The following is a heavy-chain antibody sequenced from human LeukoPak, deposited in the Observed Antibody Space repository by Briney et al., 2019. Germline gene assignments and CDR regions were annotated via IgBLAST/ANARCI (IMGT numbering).Heavy chain of an antibody. Sequence: GGSLGLSCAASGFTFSSYWMSWVRQAPGKGLEWVANINKDGGEKYYVDSVKGRFTISRDNAKNSLYLQMNSLRADDTAVYYCVKDAPPRYSGSPPAYWGQGTLVTVSS. D-gene: IGHD1-26*01. CDR1: GFTFSSYW. J-gene: IGHJ4*02. CDR2: INKDGGEK. V-gene: IGHV3-7*03. CDR3: VKDAPPRYSGSPPAY.